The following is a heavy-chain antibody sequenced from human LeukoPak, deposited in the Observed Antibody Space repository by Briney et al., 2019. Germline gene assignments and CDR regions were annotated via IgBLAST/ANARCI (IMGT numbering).Heavy chain of an antibody. CDR2: IRFDESTK. CDR3: TKVPLSGTTYDY. CDR1: GFTFRNYG. J-gene: IGHJ4*02. Sequence: PGGSLRLSCAASGFTFRNYGMHWVRQAPGRGLEWVAFIRFDESTKYYADSVKGRFTISRDNSKNTLYLQMNSLRAEDTAVYYCTKVPLSGTTYDYWGQGTLVTVSS. V-gene: IGHV3-30*02. D-gene: IGHD4-17*01.